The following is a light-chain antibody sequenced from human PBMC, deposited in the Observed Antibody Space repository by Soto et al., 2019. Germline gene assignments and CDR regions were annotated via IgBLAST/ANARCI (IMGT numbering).Light chain of an antibody. CDR2: DVS. J-gene: IGLJ1*01. CDR3: TSYISSTIPYV. V-gene: IGLV2-14*03. CDR1: SRDVGGFNY. Sequence: QPASVSGSPGQSITISCTGTSRDVGGFNYVSWYQQHPGKAPKLMIYDVSYRPSGVSTRFSGSKSGNTASLTISGLQAEDEADYYCTSYISSTIPYVFGTGTKLTVL.